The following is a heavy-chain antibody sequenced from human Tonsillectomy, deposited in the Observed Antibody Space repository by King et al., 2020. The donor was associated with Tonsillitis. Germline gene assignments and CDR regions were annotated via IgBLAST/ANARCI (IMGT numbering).Heavy chain of an antibody. CDR2: IRDDGSNK. CDR3: ARHYCGGDCYSRGYYYYGLDV. D-gene: IGHD2-21*02. CDR1: GFTFSSYG. J-gene: IGHJ6*02. Sequence: VQLVESGGGVVQPGGSLRLSCAASGFTFSSYGMHWVRQAPGKGLEWGAFIRDDGSNKYYADSVKGRFSISRDNFKNTLYLQMNSLRGEDTAVYYCARHYCGGDCYSRGYYYYGLDVWGQGTTVTVSS. V-gene: IGHV3-30*02.